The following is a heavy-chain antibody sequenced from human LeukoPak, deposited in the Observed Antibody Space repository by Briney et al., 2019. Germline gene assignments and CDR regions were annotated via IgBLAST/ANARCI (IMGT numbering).Heavy chain of an antibody. Sequence: GGSLRLSCAASGFTFSSYSMNWVRQAPGKELEWVSSISSSSSYIYYADSVKGRFTTSRDNAKNSLYLQMNSLRAEDTAVYYCARDRRAMTTVTGGFDPWGQGTLVTVSS. CDR2: ISSSSSYI. J-gene: IGHJ5*02. CDR1: GFTFSSYS. V-gene: IGHV3-21*01. D-gene: IGHD4-17*01. CDR3: ARDRRAMTTVTGGFDP.